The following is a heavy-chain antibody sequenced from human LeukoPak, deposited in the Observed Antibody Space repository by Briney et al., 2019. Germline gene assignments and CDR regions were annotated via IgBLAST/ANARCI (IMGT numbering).Heavy chain of an antibody. CDR3: TMQQNSLFDY. D-gene: IGHD6-13*01. CDR2: INPNSGVT. Sequence: GASVKVSCKASGYTFTDYYINWVRQAPGQGLEWMGWINPNSGVTKYAQKFQGRVTLTRDTSISTASMELTRLRSDDTAVYYCTMQQNSLFDYWGQGTLVTVSS. CDR1: GYTFTDYY. J-gene: IGHJ4*02. V-gene: IGHV1-2*02.